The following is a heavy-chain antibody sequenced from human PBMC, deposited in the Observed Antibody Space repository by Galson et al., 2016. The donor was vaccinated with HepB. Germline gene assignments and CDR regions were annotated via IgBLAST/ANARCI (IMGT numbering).Heavy chain of an antibody. D-gene: IGHD2-2*01. J-gene: IGHJ4*02. CDR3: VRDLGSCSGANCYAGFPYYFDY. CDR2: ITSSGTTI. CDR1: GFSFSDYY. V-gene: IGHV3-11*01. Sequence: SLRLSCAASGFSFSDYYVSWIRQTPGKGLEWVSYITSSGTTIYYADSVKGRFTISRDDAKNSLYLQMNSLRVEDTAVYYCVRDLGSCSGANCYAGFPYYFDYWGQGTLVTVSS.